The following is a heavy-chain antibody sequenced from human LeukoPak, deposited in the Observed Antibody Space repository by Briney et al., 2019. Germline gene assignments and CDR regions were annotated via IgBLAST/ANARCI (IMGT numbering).Heavy chain of an antibody. D-gene: IGHD3-3*01. J-gene: IGHJ3*02. Sequence: GGSLRFSCVGSGFMFSDYYMSWIRQAPGKGLEWVSYISNDSVDKYYVDSVRGRFTISRDNAKKSMYLQMSGLRVEDTAVYYCARRDWVSGAVRAFDIWGQGTMVTVSS. CDR3: ARRDWVSGAVRAFDI. CDR1: GFMFSDYY. CDR2: ISNDSVDK. V-gene: IGHV3-11*04.